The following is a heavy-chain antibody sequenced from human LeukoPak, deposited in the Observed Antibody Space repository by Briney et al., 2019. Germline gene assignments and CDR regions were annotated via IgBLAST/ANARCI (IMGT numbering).Heavy chain of an antibody. CDR3: ARGPPITVVGIITHNWFDP. CDR1: GGSFNNFA. V-gene: IGHV1-69*13. D-gene: IGHD3-3*01. J-gene: IGHJ5*02. CDR2: VIPLFGKP. Sequence: SVKVSCKSSGGSFNNFAVNWVRQAPGQRPEWMGRVIPLFGKPDYAQKFQGRVEIIADRSTDTVYMEVSSLTSEDTAVYYCARGPPITVVGIITHNWFDPWGQGNLVAVSS.